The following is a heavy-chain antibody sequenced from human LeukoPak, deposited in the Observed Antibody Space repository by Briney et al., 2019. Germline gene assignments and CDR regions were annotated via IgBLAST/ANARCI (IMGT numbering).Heavy chain of an antibody. J-gene: IGHJ4*02. CDR3: AKGYSSGWTPFDY. D-gene: IGHD6-19*01. CDR1: GLILRGHA. V-gene: IGHV3-23*01. Sequence: GGSLRLSCEASGLILRGHAMSWVRQAPGKGLEWVSGIGDSGEIERYADSVKGRFTISRDNFRNTVYLEMRSLRPEDTAVYYCAKGYSSGWTPFDYWGQGTQVTVSS. CDR2: IGDSGEIE.